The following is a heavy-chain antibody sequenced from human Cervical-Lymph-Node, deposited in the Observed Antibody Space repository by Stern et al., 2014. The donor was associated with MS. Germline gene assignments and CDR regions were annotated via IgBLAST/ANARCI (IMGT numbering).Heavy chain of an antibody. CDR1: GYTFTSYG. D-gene: IGHD2-15*01. CDR2: ISAYNGNT. V-gene: IGHV1-18*01. Sequence: VQLVESGTEVKKPGASVKVSCKASGYTFTSYGISWGRQPPGQGLERMGCISAYNGNTNYAQKLQGRVTMTTDTSTSTAYMELRSLRSDDTAVYYCARGLLGSENAFDIWGQGTMVTVSS. J-gene: IGHJ3*02. CDR3: ARGLLGSENAFDI.